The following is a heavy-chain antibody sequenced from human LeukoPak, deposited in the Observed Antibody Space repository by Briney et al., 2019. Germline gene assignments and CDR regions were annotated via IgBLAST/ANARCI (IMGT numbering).Heavy chain of an antibody. D-gene: IGHD5-12*01. J-gene: IGHJ5*02. CDR2: ISYDGSNK. V-gene: IGHV3-30-3*01. CDR1: GFTFRSYA. Sequence: GGSLRLSCAASGFTFRSYAMHWVRQAPGKGLEWVAVISYDGSNKHYADSVKGRFTISRDNSKNTLYLQMNSLRAEDTAVYYCARDQGGYNPWGQGTLVTVSS. CDR3: ARDQGGYNP.